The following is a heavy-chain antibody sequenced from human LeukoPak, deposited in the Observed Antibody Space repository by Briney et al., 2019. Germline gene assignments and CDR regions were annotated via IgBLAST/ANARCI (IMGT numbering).Heavy chain of an antibody. J-gene: IGHJ6*03. D-gene: IGHD3-10*01. V-gene: IGHV1-69*05. CDR2: IIPIFGTA. CDR1: GGTFSSYA. Sequence: GASVKVSCKASGGTFSSYAISWVRQAPGQGLEWMGGIIPIFGTANYVQKFQGRVTITTDESTSTAYKELSSLRSEDTAVYYCASSVRGVIPYYYYMDVWGKGTTVTVSS. CDR3: ASSVRGVIPYYYYMDV.